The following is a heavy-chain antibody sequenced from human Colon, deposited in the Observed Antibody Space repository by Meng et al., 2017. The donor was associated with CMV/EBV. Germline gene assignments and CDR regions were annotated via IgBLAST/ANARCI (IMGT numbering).Heavy chain of an antibody. Sequence: GGSLRLSCAASGLTVNSNYMSWVRQAPGKGLEWVSVIYGGGTTKYADSVKGRFTISRDNSRNTLFLQMNSLRAEDTAVYYCAGETGLPNGMDVWGQGTTVTVSS. J-gene: IGHJ6*02. CDR1: GLTVNSNY. V-gene: IGHV3-53*01. CDR2: IYGGGTT. CDR3: AGETGLPNGMDV. D-gene: IGHD4-11*01.